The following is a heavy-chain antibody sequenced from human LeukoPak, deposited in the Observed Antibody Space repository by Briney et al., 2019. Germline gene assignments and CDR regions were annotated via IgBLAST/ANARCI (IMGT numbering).Heavy chain of an antibody. Sequence: PSETLSLTCTVSGGSISSYYWSWIRQPPGKGLEWIGYIYYSGSTNYNPSLKSRVTISVDTSKNQFSLKLSSVTAADTAVYYCAREITMFYPTNWFDPWGQGTLVTVSS. CDR1: GGSISSYY. D-gene: IGHD3-9*01. J-gene: IGHJ5*02. CDR2: IYYSGST. CDR3: AREITMFYPTNWFDP. V-gene: IGHV4-59*01.